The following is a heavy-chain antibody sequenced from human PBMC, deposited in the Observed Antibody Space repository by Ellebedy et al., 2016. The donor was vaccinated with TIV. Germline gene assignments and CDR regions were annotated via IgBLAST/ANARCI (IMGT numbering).Heavy chain of an antibody. CDR1: GGSMISDAHY. CDR2: ICYIGTA. V-gene: IGHV4-30-4*08. J-gene: IGHJ3*01. Sequence: MPSETLSLTCTVSGGSMISDAHYWSWLRQLPGQGLEWNGYICYIGTAYYNPSLRHPPMVSIDKSTGQVSLKLASVTAADTAVYYCARGGGDRPHALDLWGQGTMVTVSS. D-gene: IGHD3-10*01. CDR3: ARGGGDRPHALDL.